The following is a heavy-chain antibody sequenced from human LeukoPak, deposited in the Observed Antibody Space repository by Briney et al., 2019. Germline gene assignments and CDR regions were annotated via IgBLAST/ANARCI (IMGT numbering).Heavy chain of an antibody. CDR1: GGSFSGYY. J-gene: IGHJ4*02. CDR2: INHSGST. Sequence: SETLSLTCAVYGGSFSGYYWSWICQPPGKGLEWIGEINHSGSTNYNPSLKSRVTISVDTSKNQFSLKLSSVTAADTAVYYCARINRGIAVAGRTYWGQGTLVTVSS. V-gene: IGHV4-34*01. D-gene: IGHD6-19*01. CDR3: ARINRGIAVAGRTY.